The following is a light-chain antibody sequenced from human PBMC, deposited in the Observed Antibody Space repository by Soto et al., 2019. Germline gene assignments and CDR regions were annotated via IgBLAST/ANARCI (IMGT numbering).Light chain of an antibody. J-gene: IGKJ1*01. CDR3: QQYNTYPLT. CDR2: KAS. V-gene: IGKV1-5*03. Sequence: DIQMTQSPSTLSASVGDTVTITCRASQSISNWLAWYQQRPGKAPNLLIYKASSLEGGVPSRFSGSGSGTDFTLTISSLQPDDFATYYCQQYNTYPLTFGQGTRVE. CDR1: QSISNW.